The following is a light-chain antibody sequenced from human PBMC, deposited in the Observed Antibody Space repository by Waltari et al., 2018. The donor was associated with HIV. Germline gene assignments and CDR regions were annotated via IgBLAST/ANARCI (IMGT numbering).Light chain of an antibody. Sequence: QSVLTQPPSASGTPGQRVTVSCSGSSSNIGSNYVYWYQQLPGTAPKLLISRNNQRPSGVPDRCSGSKSGTSASRASSGLRSEDEADYYCAAWDDSLSGRVFGGGTKLTVL. J-gene: IGLJ3*02. CDR1: SSNIGSNY. V-gene: IGLV1-47*01. CDR3: AAWDDSLSGRV. CDR2: RNN.